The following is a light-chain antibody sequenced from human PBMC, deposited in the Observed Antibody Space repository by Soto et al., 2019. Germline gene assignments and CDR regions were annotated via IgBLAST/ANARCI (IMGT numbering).Light chain of an antibody. J-gene: IGKJ3*01. Sequence: DIVMTQSPATLSVSPGESATLSCRASRSLSGDLAWYQHKPGQPPRLLIYGASTRATDVPARFSGGGSGTDFTLTITNLQSEDLAIYYCQQYHNWPPITFGHGTKVHIK. CDR1: RSLSGD. CDR3: QQYHNWPPIT. CDR2: GAS. V-gene: IGKV3-15*01.